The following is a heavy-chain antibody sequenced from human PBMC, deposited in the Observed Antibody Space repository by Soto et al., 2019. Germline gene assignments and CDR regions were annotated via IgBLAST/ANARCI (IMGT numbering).Heavy chain of an antibody. CDR3: ARQFTRYHDAFDI. CDR1: GYSFTSYW. CDR2: IYPGDSDT. J-gene: IGHJ3*02. Sequence: GESLKISCKGSGYSFTSYWIGWVRQMPGKGLEWMGIIYPGDSDTKNSPSFQGQVTISADNSISTAYLQWSSLKASDTAMYYCARQFTRYHDAFDIWGQGTMVTVSS. V-gene: IGHV5-51*01. D-gene: IGHD3-9*01.